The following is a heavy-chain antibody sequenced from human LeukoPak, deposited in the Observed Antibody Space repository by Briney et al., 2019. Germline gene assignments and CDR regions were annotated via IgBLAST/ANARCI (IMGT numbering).Heavy chain of an antibody. D-gene: IGHD3-10*01. CDR2: IYYSGST. CDR3: ARERYYYGSGSYGGFDP. Sequence: SQTLSLTCTVSGGSISSGDYYWSWIRQPPGKGLEWIGYIYYSGSTYYNPSLKSRVTISVDTSKNQFSLKLSSMTAADTAVYYCARERYYYGSGSYGGFDPWGQGTLVTVSS. V-gene: IGHV4-30-4*01. CDR1: GGSISSGDYY. J-gene: IGHJ5*02.